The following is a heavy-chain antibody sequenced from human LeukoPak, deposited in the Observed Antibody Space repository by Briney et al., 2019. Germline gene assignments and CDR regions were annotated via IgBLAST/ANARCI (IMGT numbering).Heavy chain of an antibody. D-gene: IGHD3-3*01. J-gene: IGHJ6*03. CDR2: ISAYNGNT. CDR1: GYTFTSYG. Sequence: ASVKVSCKASGYTFTSYGISWVRQAPGQGLEWMGWISAYNGNTNYAQKLQGRVTMTTDTSTSTAYMELRSLRSDDTAVYYCARGREGVTIFGVVYYYYYYMDVWGKGTTVTVSS. CDR3: ARGREGVTIFGVVYYYYYYMDV. V-gene: IGHV1-18*01.